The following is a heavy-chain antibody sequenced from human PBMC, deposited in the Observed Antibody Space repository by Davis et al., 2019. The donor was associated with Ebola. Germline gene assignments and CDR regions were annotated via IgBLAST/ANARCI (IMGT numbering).Heavy chain of an antibody. CDR1: GFTFSSYS. CDR2: ISSSSSYI. D-gene: IGHD6-13*01. CDR3: ARGPGYSSSWYEGWFDP. Sequence: GGSLRLSCAASGFTFSSYSMNWVRQAPGKGLEWVSSISSSSSYIYYADSVKGRFTISRDNSKNTLYLQMNSLRAEDTAVYYCARGPGYSSSWYEGWFDPWGQGTLVTVSS. V-gene: IGHV3-21*01. J-gene: IGHJ5*02.